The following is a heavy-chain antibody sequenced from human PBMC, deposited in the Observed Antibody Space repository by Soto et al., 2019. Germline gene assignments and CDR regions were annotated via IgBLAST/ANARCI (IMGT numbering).Heavy chain of an antibody. D-gene: IGHD2-2*01. J-gene: IGHJ5*01. V-gene: IGHV1-2*02. CDR2: INPNSGDT. Sequence: ASVKVSCKASGYIFTGYYINWVRQAPGQGLEWMGWINPNSGDTSFLQKFQGRVSMTTDTSINTAYMELSRVTSDDTAVYYCARPFCSSNSCHNWFDSWGQGTLVTVSS. CDR3: ARPFCSSNSCHNWFDS. CDR1: GYIFTGYY.